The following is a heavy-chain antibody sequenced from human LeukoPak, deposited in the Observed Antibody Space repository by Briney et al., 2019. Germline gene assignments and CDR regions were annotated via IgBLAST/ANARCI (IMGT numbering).Heavy chain of an antibody. CDR3: ARGGGGGYCSSTSCQYYFDY. CDR1: GGSISSYY. V-gene: IGHV4-59*12. D-gene: IGHD2-2*01. CDR2: IYYSGST. Sequence: SETLSLTCTVSGGSISSYYWSWIRQPPGKGLEWIGYIYYSGSTNYNPSLKSRVTISVDTSKNQFSLKLSSVTAADTAVYYCARGGGGGYCSSTSCQYYFDYWGQGTLVTVSS. J-gene: IGHJ4*02.